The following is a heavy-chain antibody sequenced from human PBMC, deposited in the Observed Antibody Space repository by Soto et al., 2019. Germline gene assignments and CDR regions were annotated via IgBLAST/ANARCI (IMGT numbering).Heavy chain of an antibody. CDR2: ISGSGGST. V-gene: IGHV3-23*01. D-gene: IGHD3-22*01. CDR1: GFTFSSYA. CDR3: AKDGRVYYYDSSGYYFDY. J-gene: IGHJ4*02. Sequence: QAGGSLRLSCAASGFTFSSYAMSWVRQAPGKGLEWVSAISGSGGSTYYADSVKGRFTISRDNSKNTLYLQMNSLRAEDTAVYYCAKDGRVYYYDSSGYYFDYWGQGTLVTVSS.